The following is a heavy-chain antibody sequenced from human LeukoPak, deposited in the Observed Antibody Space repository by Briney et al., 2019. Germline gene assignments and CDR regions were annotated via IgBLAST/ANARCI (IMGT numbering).Heavy chain of an antibody. CDR2: IRHDGTDQ. V-gene: IGHV3-30*02. Sequence: GGSLRPSCVGSGFTFSVHWVRQVPGKGLEWLTFIRHDGTDQHYADSVRGRFTISRDNSKNTVYLQMNSLRPEDTALYYCAEDGNWASVSWGQGTLVTVSS. CDR1: GFTFS. CDR3: AEDGNWASVS. J-gene: IGHJ5*02. D-gene: IGHD7-27*01.